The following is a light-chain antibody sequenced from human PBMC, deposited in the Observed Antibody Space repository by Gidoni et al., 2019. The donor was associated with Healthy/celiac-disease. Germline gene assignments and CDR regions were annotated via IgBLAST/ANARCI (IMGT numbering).Light chain of an antibody. CDR3: AAWDDSLNGPNWV. J-gene: IGLJ3*02. CDR2: SNN. CDR1: SSNIGSNT. Sequence: QSVLTQPPSASGTPGQRVTISCSGSSSNIGSNTVNWYQQLPGTAPNLLIYSNNQRPSGVPDRFSGSKSGTSASLAISGLQSEDEAEYYCAAWDDSLNGPNWVFGGGTKLTVL. V-gene: IGLV1-44*01.